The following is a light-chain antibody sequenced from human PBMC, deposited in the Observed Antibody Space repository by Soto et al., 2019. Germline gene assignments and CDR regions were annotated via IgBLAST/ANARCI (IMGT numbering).Light chain of an antibody. Sequence: EVVLTQSPATLSLSPGERATLSCRASQSVSSNLAWYQQKAGQAPRLLIYDASNRAAGIPARFSGSGSGTDFTLTISSLEPEDFALYYCQQRSSWPWTFGQGTKVEVK. J-gene: IGKJ1*01. CDR1: QSVSSN. CDR3: QQRSSWPWT. V-gene: IGKV3-11*01. CDR2: DAS.